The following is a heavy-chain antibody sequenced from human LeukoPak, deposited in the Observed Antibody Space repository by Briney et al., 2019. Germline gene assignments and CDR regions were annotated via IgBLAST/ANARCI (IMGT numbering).Heavy chain of an antibody. V-gene: IGHV3-64D*09. CDR3: VKITSSSGGDY. CDR2: ISSNGGST. J-gene: IGHJ4*02. D-gene: IGHD6-19*01. Sequence: PGGSLRLSCSASGFTFSSYAMYWVRQPPGKGLEYVSGISSNGGSTYYADSVKGRFTISRDNSKNTLYLQMSSLRAEDTAVYYCVKITSSSGGDYWGQGTLVTVSS. CDR1: GFTFSSYA.